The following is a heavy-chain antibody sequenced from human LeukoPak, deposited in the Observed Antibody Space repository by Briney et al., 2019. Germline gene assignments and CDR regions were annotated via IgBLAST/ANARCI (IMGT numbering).Heavy chain of an antibody. CDR2: INSDGSWT. V-gene: IGHV3-74*01. CDR1: GNYW. D-gene: IGHD2/OR15-2a*01. CDR3: VSFYETY. J-gene: IGHJ4*02. Sequence: GGSLRLSCAAAGNYWMHWVRQVPGKGLVWVSHINSDGSWTSYADSVKGRFTISKDNAKNTVYLQMNSLRAEDTAVYYCVSFYETYWGRGTLVTVSS.